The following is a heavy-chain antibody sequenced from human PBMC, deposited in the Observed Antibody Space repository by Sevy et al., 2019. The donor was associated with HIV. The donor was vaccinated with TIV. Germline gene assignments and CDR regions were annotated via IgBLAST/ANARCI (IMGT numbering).Heavy chain of an antibody. CDR1: GGSISSYF. D-gene: IGHD1-1*01. CDR2: IYFTGNT. CDR3: ARDSTTRPRVLDY. J-gene: IGHJ4*02. Sequence: SETLSLTCSVAGGSISSYFWTWVRQSPGRGLEWIGNIYFTGNTDYSPSLKSRVTLSLDTSKSQFSLTLKSVTAADTAIYFCARDSTTRPRVLDYWGQGTLVTVSS. V-gene: IGHV4-59*01.